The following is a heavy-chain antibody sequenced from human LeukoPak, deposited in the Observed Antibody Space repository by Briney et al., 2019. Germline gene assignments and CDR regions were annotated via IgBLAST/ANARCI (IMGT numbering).Heavy chain of an antibody. V-gene: IGHV3-23*01. CDR1: GFTFSSYA. D-gene: IGHD6-19*01. Sequence: PGGSLRLSCAACGFTFSSYAMSWVRQAPGKGLEWVSAISGSGGSTYYADSVKGRFTISRDNSKNTLYLQMNSLRAEDTALYYCAKRDSSGSLPRLFDYWGQGTLVTVSS. CDR3: AKRDSSGSLPRLFDY. J-gene: IGHJ4*02. CDR2: ISGSGGST.